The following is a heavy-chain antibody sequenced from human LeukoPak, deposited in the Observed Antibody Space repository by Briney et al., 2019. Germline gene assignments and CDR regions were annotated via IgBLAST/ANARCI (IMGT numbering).Heavy chain of an antibody. D-gene: IGHD3-10*01. CDR3: ARDRGRAFYYGSGNYFAKASDY. CDR1: GFTFRDYY. V-gene: IGHV3-11*01. Sequence: NPGGSLRLSCLASGFTFRDYYMTWIRQAPGKGLEWISFISSRGTTTDYADSVKGQFTISRDNANSSLFLQMNSLRAEDTALYYCARDRGRAFYYGSGNYFAKASDYWGQGTLVTVSS. CDR2: ISSRGTTT. J-gene: IGHJ4*02.